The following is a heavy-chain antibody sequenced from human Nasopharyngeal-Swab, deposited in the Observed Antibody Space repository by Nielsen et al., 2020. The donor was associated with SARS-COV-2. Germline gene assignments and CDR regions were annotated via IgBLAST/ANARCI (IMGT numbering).Heavy chain of an antibody. Sequence: GESLNISCAASGFTFSSYAMSWVRQAPGKGLEWVSALSGSGGNTYYADAVKGRFTISRDNSKNTLNLQMNSLRAEDTAVYYCAKVGNDYGDYWFDPWGQGTLVTVSS. J-gene: IGHJ5*02. CDR3: AKVGNDYGDYWFDP. D-gene: IGHD4-17*01. CDR1: GFTFSSYA. V-gene: IGHV3-23*01. CDR2: LSGSGGNT.